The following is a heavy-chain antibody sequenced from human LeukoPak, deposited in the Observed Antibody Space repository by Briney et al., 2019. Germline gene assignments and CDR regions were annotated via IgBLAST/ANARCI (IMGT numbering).Heavy chain of an antibody. CDR3: AREGTTTGDQILVSDYYYGMDV. D-gene: IGHD7-27*01. CDR1: GYTFTSYD. V-gene: IGHV1-8*01. Sequence: ASVKVSCKASGYTFTSYDINWVRQATGQGLEWMGWMNPNSGNTGYAQKFQGRVTMTRNTSISTAYMELSSLRSEDTAVYYCAREGTTTGDQILVSDYYYGMDVWGQGTTVTVSS. J-gene: IGHJ6*02. CDR2: MNPNSGNT.